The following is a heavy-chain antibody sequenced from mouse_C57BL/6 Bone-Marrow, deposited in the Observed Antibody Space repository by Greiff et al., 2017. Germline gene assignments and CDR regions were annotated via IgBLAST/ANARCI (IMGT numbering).Heavy chain of an antibody. V-gene: IGHV14-4*01. Sequence: VQLQQSGAELVRPGASVKLSCTASGFNIKDDYMHWVKQRPDQGLEWIGWIDPENGDTEYASKFQGKATITADTSSNTAYLQLSSLTSEDTAVYYCTYYGSSFWYFDVWGTGTTVTVSS. D-gene: IGHD1-1*01. J-gene: IGHJ1*03. CDR3: TYYGSSFWYFDV. CDR1: GFNIKDDY. CDR2: IDPENGDT.